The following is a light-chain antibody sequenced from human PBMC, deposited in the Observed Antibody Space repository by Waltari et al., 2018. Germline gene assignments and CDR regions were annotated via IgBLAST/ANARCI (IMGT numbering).Light chain of an antibody. CDR2: KAS. J-gene: IGKJ1*01. CDR3: QQYQSPPWT. V-gene: IGKV1-5*03. CDR1: QSIGSW. Sequence: DIQMTQFPSTLSASVGDSVTIPCRASQSIGSWLAWYQQKPGEAPKVLIYKASILESGVPSRFSGSGSGTEFTLTISSLQPDDFATYYCQQYQSPPWTFGQGTNVEIK.